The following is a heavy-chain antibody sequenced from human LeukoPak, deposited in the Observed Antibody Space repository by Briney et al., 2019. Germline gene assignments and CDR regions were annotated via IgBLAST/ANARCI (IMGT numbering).Heavy chain of an antibody. Sequence: SETLSLTCTVSGGSISSYYWSWIRQPPGKGLEWIGYIYYSGSTNYNPSLKSRVTISVDTSKNQFSLKLSSVTAADTAVYYCARRLRRYYYDSSGPRTGYYYMDVWGKGTTVTVSS. D-gene: IGHD3-22*01. CDR3: ARRLRRYYYDSSGPRTGYYYMDV. CDR2: IYYSGST. V-gene: IGHV4-59*12. CDR1: GGSISSYY. J-gene: IGHJ6*03.